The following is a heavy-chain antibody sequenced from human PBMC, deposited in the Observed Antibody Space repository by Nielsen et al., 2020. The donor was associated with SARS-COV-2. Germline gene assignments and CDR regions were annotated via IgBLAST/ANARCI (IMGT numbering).Heavy chain of an antibody. Sequence: ASVKVSCKASGYTFSNFAMHWVRQAPRQRLEWVGWINAGNGDTKYSQKFQDRVTITRDTSASTVHMELSSLTSEDTAVYYCATPSGGYCSSSSCLHGMDVWGQGTTVTVSS. V-gene: IGHV1-3*01. CDR3: ATPSGGYCSSSSCLHGMDV. CDR2: INAGNGDT. J-gene: IGHJ6*02. D-gene: IGHD2-2*01. CDR1: GYTFSNFA.